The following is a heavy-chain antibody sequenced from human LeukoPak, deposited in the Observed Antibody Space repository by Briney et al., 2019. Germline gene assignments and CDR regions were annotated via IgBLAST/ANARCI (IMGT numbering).Heavy chain of an antibody. Sequence: ASVTVSCKASGFTFTSYGISWVRQAPGQGLEWMGWISVHSGKTDYSEDLQDRVTLTTDTSTSTAYMELRSLRFDDTAVYYCARKDGFTYGLPLDYWGQGTLVTVSS. V-gene: IGHV1-18*04. D-gene: IGHD5-18*01. J-gene: IGHJ4*02. CDR1: GFTFTSYG. CDR3: ARKDGFTYGLPLDY. CDR2: ISVHSGKT.